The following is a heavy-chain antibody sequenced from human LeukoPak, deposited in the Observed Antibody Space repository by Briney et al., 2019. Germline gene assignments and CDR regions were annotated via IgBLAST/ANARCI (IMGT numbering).Heavy chain of an antibody. J-gene: IGHJ4*02. Sequence: GGSLRLSCAASGFTFSDYYMSWIRQAPGKGLGWVAGISAGGGSTYYADSVKGRFTISRDNSKNMLYLQLNSLRAEDTAVYYCAKGDPPTYYDILTGQDYWGQGTLVTVSS. CDR3: AKGDPPTYYDILTGQDY. CDR2: ISAGGGST. V-gene: IGHV3-23*01. CDR1: GFTFSDYY. D-gene: IGHD3-9*01.